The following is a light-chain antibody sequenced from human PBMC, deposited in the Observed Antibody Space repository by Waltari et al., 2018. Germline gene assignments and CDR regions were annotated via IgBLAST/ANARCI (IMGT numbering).Light chain of an antibody. J-gene: IGLJ1*01. CDR1: SSAAGGCEY. Sequence: SALNPPAAVAGSPGTAIAISCSGTSSAAGGCEYVFWYQQPPGKVPKLVIYDVSARPSGVSKRFSGSKSGNTASLTISGLQAEDEADYYCPSFTSSRTYVFGTGTKVTVL. CDR2: DVS. CDR3: PSFTSSRTYV. V-gene: IGLV2-14*03.